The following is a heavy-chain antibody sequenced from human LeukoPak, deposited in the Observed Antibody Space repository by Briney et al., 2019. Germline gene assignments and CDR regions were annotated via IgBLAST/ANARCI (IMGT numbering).Heavy chain of an antibody. CDR1: GGSISSSSYY. CDR3: ARHVTISGPYDASDI. CDR2: IYYSGST. Sequence: SETLSLTCTVSGGSISSSSYYWGWIRQPPGEGLEWIGSIYYSGSTYYNPSLKSRVTISVDTSKNQFSLKLRSVTAADTAVYYCARHVTISGPYDASDIWGQGTMVTVSP. V-gene: IGHV4-39*01. D-gene: IGHD5-24*01. J-gene: IGHJ3*02.